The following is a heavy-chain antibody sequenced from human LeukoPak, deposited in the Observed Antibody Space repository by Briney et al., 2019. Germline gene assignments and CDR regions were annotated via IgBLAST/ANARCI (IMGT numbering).Heavy chain of an antibody. J-gene: IGHJ3*02. CDR3: AKETAYAFDI. Sequence: PGGSLRLSCAASGFTVSSNYMSWVRQAPGKGLEWVSIIYSGGNTYYVDSVKGRLTISRDNSKNTLYLQMNSLRAEDTALYYCAKETAYAFDIWGQGTMVTVSS. V-gene: IGHV3-53*05. CDR1: GFTVSSNY. CDR2: IYSGGNT.